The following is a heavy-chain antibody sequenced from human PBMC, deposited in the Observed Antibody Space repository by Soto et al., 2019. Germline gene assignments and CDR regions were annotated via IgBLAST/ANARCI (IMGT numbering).Heavy chain of an antibody. J-gene: IGHJ4*02. CDR3: ATVRDIVVVPAAYLSFDY. V-gene: IGHV1-24*01. CDR1: GYTLTELS. CDR2: FDPEDGET. Sequence: ASVKVSCKASGYTLTELSMHWVRQAPGKGLEWMGGFDPEDGETIYAQKFQGRVTMTEDTSTDTAYMELSSLRSEDTAVYYCATVRDIVVVPAAYLSFDYWGQGTLVTVSS. D-gene: IGHD2-2*01.